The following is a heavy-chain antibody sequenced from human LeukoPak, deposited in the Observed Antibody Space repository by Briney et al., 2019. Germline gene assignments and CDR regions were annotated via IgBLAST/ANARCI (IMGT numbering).Heavy chain of an antibody. V-gene: IGHV3-30-3*01. J-gene: IGHJ4*02. CDR2: ISYDGSNK. CDR3: ARDGDYYDSSGYSDY. D-gene: IGHD3-22*01. CDR1: GFTFSSYA. Sequence: PGGSLRLSCAASGFTFSSYAMQWVRQAPGKGLEWVAVISYDGSNKYYADSVKGRFTISRDNSKNTLYLQMNSLRAEDTAVYYCARDGDYYDSSGYSDYWGQGTLVTVSS.